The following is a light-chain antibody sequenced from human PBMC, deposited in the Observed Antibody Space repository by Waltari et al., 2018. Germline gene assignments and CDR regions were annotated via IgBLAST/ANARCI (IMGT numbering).Light chain of an antibody. J-gene: IGKJ2*01. CDR3: MQGTHWPYT. CDR2: RVS. CDR1: QILVYADGNTY. Sequence: EVVMTQSLLSLPVTLGQPASISCRPSQILVYADGNTYLNWFHQRPGQSPRRLIYRVSVRDSGVPDRFSGSGSGTDFTLMISRVEAEDVGVYYCMQGTHWPYTFGQGTKLEIK. V-gene: IGKV2-30*01.